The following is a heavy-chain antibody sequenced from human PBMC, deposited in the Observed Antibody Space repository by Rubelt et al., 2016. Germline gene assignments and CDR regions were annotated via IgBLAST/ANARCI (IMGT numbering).Heavy chain of an antibody. CDR3: ARPNTESSLWYFDL. CDR1: GGSISSYY. V-gene: IGHV4-59*08. J-gene: IGHJ2*01. CDR2: IYYPGSP. Sequence: QVQLQESGPGLVKPSETLSLTCTVSGGSISSYYWSWFRQPPGKGLEWIGYIYYPGSPTYNTSLKSRVTISVDTSKNQFALKLDSVTAADTAVYDCARPNTESSLWYFDLWGRGTLGTVSS. D-gene: IGHD1-26*01.